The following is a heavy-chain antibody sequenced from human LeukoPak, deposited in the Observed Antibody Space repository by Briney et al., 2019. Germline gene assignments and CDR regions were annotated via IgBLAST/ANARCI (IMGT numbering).Heavy chain of an antibody. J-gene: IGHJ6*03. D-gene: IGHD6-13*01. V-gene: IGHV4-61*02. CDR2: IYTSGST. CDR3: ARDRWVSYMDV. Sequence: PSQTLSLTCAVSGGSISSGSYYWSWIRQPAGKGLEWIGRIYTSGSTNYNPSLKSRVTISVDTSKNQFSLKLSSVTAADTAVYYCARDRWVSYMDVWGKGTTVTVSS. CDR1: GGSISSGSYY.